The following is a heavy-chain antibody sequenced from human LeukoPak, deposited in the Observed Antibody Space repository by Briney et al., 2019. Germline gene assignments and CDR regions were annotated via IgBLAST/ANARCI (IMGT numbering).Heavy chain of an antibody. CDR2: ISSSGSTI. J-gene: IGHJ4*02. D-gene: IGHD4-23*01. Sequence: PGGSLRLSCAASGFTFSSYEMNWVRQAPGKGLEWVSYISSSGSTIYYADSVKGRFTIPRDNAKNSLYLQMNSLRAEDTAVYYCARLTDYGGNSDYFDYWGQGTLVTVSS. V-gene: IGHV3-48*03. CDR3: ARLTDYGGNSDYFDY. CDR1: GFTFSSYE.